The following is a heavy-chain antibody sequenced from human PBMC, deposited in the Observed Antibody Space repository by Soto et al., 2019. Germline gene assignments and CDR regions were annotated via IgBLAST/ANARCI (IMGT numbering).Heavy chain of an antibody. J-gene: IGHJ4*02. CDR2: ISYDGSNK. CDR3: AKDKDRYSYGYFGDY. Sequence: QVQLVESGGGVVQPGRSLRLSCAASGFTFSSYGMHWVRQAPGKGLEWVAVISYDGSNKYYADSVKGRFTISRDNSKNTLYLQMNSLRAEDTAVYYCAKDKDRYSYGYFGDYWGQGTLVTVSS. D-gene: IGHD5-18*01. CDR1: GFTFSSYG. V-gene: IGHV3-30*18.